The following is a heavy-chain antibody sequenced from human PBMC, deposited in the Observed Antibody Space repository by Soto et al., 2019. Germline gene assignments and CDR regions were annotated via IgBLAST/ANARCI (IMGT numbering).Heavy chain of an antibody. V-gene: IGHV4-34*01. CDR3: VRAKESVGGGYHNGMDG. CDR2: INHSGST. J-gene: IGHJ6*02. Sequence: SETLSLTCAVYGGSFSGYYWSWIRQPPGKGLEWIGEINHSGSTNYNPSLKSRVTISVDTSKNQISLQLNSVTPEDTAVYYCVRAKESVGGGYHNGMDGWGQGTTVTVSS. CDR1: GGSFSGYY. D-gene: IGHD3-16*01.